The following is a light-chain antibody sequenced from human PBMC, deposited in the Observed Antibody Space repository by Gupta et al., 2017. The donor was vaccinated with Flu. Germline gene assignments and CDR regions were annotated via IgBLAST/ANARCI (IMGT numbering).Light chain of an antibody. CDR1: QSIRNW. Sequence: PSTLSASVGDRVTITCRASQSIRNWLAWYQQKPGKAPKLLIYMASNLESGVPSRFSGSGSGTEFTLTISSLQPDDFATYYCQQDDNSLATFGQGTKMEIK. V-gene: IGKV1-5*03. J-gene: IGKJ2*01. CDR2: MAS. CDR3: QQDDNSLAT.